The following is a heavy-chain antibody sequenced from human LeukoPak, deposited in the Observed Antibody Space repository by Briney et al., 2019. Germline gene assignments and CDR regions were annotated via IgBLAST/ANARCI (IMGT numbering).Heavy chain of an antibody. J-gene: IGHJ4*02. CDR1: GGSISSYY. CDR3: ARGRFLDY. CDR2: IYYSGST. V-gene: IGHV4-59*01. Sequence: SETLSLTCTVSGGSISSYYWSWIRQPPGKGLEWIGYIYYSGSTNYNPSLKSRVTISVDTSKNQFSLKLSSVTAADTAVYYYARGRFLDYWGQGTLVTVSS. D-gene: IGHD3-3*01.